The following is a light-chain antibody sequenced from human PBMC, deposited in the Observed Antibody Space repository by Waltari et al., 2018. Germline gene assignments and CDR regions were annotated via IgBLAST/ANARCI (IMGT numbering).Light chain of an antibody. CDR2: DAS. CDR1: QSVSSY. CDR3: QQRSNWPPLT. V-gene: IGKV3-11*01. Sequence: EIVLTQSPATLSLSPGARAPPPCRASQSVSSYLAWYQQKPGQAPRLLIYDASNRATGIPARFSGSGSGTDFTLTISSLEPEDFAVYYCQQRSNWPPLTFGGGTKVEIK. J-gene: IGKJ4*01.